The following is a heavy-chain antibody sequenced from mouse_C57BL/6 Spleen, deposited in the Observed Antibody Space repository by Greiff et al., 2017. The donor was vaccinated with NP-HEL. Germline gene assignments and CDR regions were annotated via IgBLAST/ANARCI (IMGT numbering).Heavy chain of an antibody. D-gene: IGHD1-1*01. CDR1: GFTFSSYA. CDR2: ISDGGSYT. CDR3: ARDEGYYGSSPPPTFDY. V-gene: IGHV5-4*03. Sequence: DVKLVESGGGLVKPGGSLKLSCAASGFTFSSYAMSWVRQTPEKRLEWVATISDGGSYTYYPDNVKGRFTISRDNAKNNLYLQMSHLKSEDTAMYYCARDEGYYGSSPPPTFDYWGQGTTLTVSS. J-gene: IGHJ2*01.